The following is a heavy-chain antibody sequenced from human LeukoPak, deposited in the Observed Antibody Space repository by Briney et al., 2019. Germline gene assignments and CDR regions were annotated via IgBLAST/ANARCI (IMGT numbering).Heavy chain of an antibody. D-gene: IGHD6-19*01. CDR2: IIPIFGTT. V-gene: IGHV1-69*13. J-gene: IGHJ4*02. Sequence: SVKVSCKASGYSFTDYYVHWVRQAPGQGLEWMGHIIPIFGTTNYAQRFQGRVTISADESTSTAYMELSSLTSDDMAVYYCARDLIGAVANTIDDYWGQGTLVTVSS. CDR1: GYSFTDYY. CDR3: ARDLIGAVANTIDDY.